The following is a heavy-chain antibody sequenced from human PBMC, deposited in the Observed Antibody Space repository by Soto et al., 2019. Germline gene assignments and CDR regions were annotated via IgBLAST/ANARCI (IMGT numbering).Heavy chain of an antibody. Sequence: ASVKVSCKASCYTFTSYGISWVRQAPGQGLEWMGWISAYNGNTNYAQELQGRVTMTTDTSTSTAYMELRSLRSDDTAVYYCASGWITFGGVIPPPLDYWGQGTLVTVSS. V-gene: IGHV1-18*01. J-gene: IGHJ4*02. CDR2: ISAYNGNT. D-gene: IGHD3-16*02. CDR3: ASGWITFGGVIPPPLDY. CDR1: CYTFTSYG.